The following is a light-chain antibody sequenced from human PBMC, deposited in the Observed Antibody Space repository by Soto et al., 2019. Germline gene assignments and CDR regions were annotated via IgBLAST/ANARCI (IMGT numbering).Light chain of an antibody. Sequence: SVLTQPPSASGTPGQRVTISCSGSTSNIGINAVNWYQQLPGTAPILLIYRDNQRPSGVPDRFSGSKSGTSASLAISGLQSEDEADYYCAAWDDSLNGFYVFGTGTKVTVL. CDR2: RDN. V-gene: IGLV1-44*01. CDR1: TSNIGINA. J-gene: IGLJ1*01. CDR3: AAWDDSLNGFYV.